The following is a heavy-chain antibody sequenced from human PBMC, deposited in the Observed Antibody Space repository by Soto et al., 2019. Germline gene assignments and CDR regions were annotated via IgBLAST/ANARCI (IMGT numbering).Heavy chain of an antibody. J-gene: IGHJ4*02. CDR1: GGSISSGGYS. V-gene: IGHV4-30-2*01. CDR2: IYHSGST. Sequence: SETLSLTCAVSGGSISSGGYSWSWIRQPPGKGLEWIGYIYHSGSTYYNPSLKSRVTISVDRSKNQFSLKLSSVTAADTAMYYCARSGIYYDSSGYYPFDYWGQGTLVTVSS. D-gene: IGHD3-22*01. CDR3: ARSGIYYDSSGYYPFDY.